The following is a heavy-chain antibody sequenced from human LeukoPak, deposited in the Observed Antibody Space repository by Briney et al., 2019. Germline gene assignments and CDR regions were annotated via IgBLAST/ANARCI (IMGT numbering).Heavy chain of an antibody. CDR1: GYSFTSYW. Sequence: GESLEISCKVSGYSFTSYWIGWVRQMPGKGLEWMGIIYPGDPDTRYSPSFQGQVTISADKSISTAYLQWSGLKASDTAMYYCARLHSGSSFDYWGQGTLVTVSS. CDR2: IYPGDPDT. CDR3: ARLHSGSSFDY. V-gene: IGHV5-51*01. D-gene: IGHD1-26*01. J-gene: IGHJ4*02.